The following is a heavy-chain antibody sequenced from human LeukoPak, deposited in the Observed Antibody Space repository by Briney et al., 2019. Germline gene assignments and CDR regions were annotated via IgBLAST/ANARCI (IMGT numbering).Heavy chain of an antibody. V-gene: IGHV3-33*01. Sequence: GGSLRLSCAASGFTFSSDVMHWVRQAPGRGLEWVAVIWYDGSNKYYADAVKGRFKIPRENSKNTLYLQMNSLRDEDTAVYYCARDRQEPYRPYDYWGQEPLVPVSS. CDR2: IWYDGSNK. CDR1: GFTFSSDV. CDR3: ARDRQEPYRPYDY. J-gene: IGHJ4*02. D-gene: IGHD5-18*01.